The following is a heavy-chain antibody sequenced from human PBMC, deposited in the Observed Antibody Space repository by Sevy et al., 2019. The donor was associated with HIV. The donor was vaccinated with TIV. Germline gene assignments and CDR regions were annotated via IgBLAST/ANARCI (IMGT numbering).Heavy chain of an antibody. CDR1: GFTFSGSA. V-gene: IGHV3-73*01. D-gene: IGHD3-10*01. J-gene: IGHJ6*02. Sequence: GSLRLSCAASGFTFSGSAMHWVRQASGKGLEWVGRIRSKANSYATAYAASVKGRFTISRDDSKNTAYLQMNSLKTEDTAVYYCTRPNYYGSGSYSDPRTNYYGMDVWGQGTTVTVSS. CDR3: TRPNYYGSGSYSDPRTNYYGMDV. CDR2: IRSKANSYAT.